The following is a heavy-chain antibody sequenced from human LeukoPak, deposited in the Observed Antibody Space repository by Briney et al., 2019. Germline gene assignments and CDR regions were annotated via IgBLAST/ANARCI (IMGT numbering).Heavy chain of an antibody. J-gene: IGHJ3*02. Sequence: ASVKVSCKASGYTFTGYYMHWVRQAPGQGLEWLGRINPNTGGTNFAQRFQGRVTMTRDTSITTAYMELSRLRSDDTAVYYCARVGDGLNDAFDIWGQGTMVTVSS. CDR3: ARVGDGLNDAFDI. D-gene: IGHD5-24*01. CDR1: GYTFTGYY. CDR2: INPNTGGT. V-gene: IGHV1-2*06.